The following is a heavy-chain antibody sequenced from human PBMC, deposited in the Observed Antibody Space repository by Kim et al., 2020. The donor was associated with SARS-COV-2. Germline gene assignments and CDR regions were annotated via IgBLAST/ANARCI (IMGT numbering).Heavy chain of an antibody. D-gene: IGHD3-22*01. CDR1: GFTVSSNY. CDR2: IYSGGST. CDR3: ARAYDSSGYTDPY. V-gene: IGHV3-53*01. J-gene: IGHJ4*02. Sequence: GGSLRLSCAASGFTVSSNYMSWVRQAPGKGLEWVSVIYSGGSTYYADSVKGRFTISRDNSKNTLYLQMNSLRAEDTAVYYCARAYDSSGYTDPYWGQGTLVTVSS.